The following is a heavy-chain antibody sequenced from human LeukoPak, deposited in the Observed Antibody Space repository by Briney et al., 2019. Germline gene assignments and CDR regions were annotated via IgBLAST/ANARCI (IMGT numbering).Heavy chain of an antibody. CDR1: GGSISSSSYY. Sequence: PSETLSLTCTVSGGSISSSSYYWGWIRQPPGKGLEWIGSIYYSGSTYYNPSLKSRVTISVDTSKNQFSLKLSSVTAADTAVYYCARPPHDAFDYWGQGILVTVSS. V-gene: IGHV4-39*01. CDR3: ARPPHDAFDY. D-gene: IGHD1-1*01. CDR2: IYYSGST. J-gene: IGHJ4*02.